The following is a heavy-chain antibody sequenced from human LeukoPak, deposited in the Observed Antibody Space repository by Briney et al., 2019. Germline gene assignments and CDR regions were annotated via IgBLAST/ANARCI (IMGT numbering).Heavy chain of an antibody. D-gene: IGHD3-22*01. CDR2: IFYSGNT. V-gene: IGHV4-59*08. CDR1: GGSISGFH. Sequence: PSETLSLTCTVSGGSISGFHWSWIWQPPGKGLEWIGSIFYSGNTNYSPSLKSRVTISVDTSKNQFYLKLSSVTAADTAVYYCARRIETYYSDSSGYYFGYYFDYWGQGTLVTVSS. CDR3: ARRIETYYSDSSGYYFGYYFDY. J-gene: IGHJ4*02.